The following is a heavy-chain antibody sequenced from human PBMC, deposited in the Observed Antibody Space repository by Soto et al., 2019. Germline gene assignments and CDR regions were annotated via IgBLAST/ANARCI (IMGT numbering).Heavy chain of an antibody. CDR3: AHSRNLITEDAQVGDFDY. J-gene: IGHJ4*02. Sequence: QISLKESGPTLVNPTQTLKLTCSFSGFSLTTDGEGVGWVRQPPGEALEWLALIYWDDDERYSPSLKTRLTITKDPSKNQVVLIMTNMDRVDAATYYCAHSRNLITEDAQVGDFDYWGQGTLVTASS. V-gene: IGHV2-5*02. D-gene: IGHD3-10*01. CDR1: GFSLTTDGEG. CDR2: IYWDDDE.